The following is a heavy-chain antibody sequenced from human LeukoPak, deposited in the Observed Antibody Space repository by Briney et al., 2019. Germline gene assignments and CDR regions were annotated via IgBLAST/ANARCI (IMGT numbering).Heavy chain of an antibody. V-gene: IGHV4-34*01. Sequence: KPSETLSLTCAVYGGSFSGYYWSWIRQPPGKGLEWIGEINHSGSTNYNPSLKSRVTISVDTSKNQFSLKLSSVTAADTAVYYCARETPIAVAGYYYYYGMDVWGQGTTVTVSS. CDR2: INHSGST. CDR1: GGSFSGYY. D-gene: IGHD6-19*01. J-gene: IGHJ6*02. CDR3: ARETPIAVAGYYYYYGMDV.